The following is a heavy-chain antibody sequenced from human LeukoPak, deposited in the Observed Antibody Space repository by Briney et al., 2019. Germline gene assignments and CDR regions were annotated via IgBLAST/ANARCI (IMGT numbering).Heavy chain of an antibody. Sequence: SETLSLTCTVSGGSISSSSYYWGWIRQPPGKGLEWIGYIYHSGSTYYNPSLKSRVTISVDRSKNQFSLKLSSVTAADTAVYYCARGSLYGDYFDYWGQGTLVTVSS. CDR1: GGSISSSSYY. J-gene: IGHJ4*02. CDR2: IYHSGST. CDR3: ARGSLYGDYFDY. V-gene: IGHV4-30-2*01. D-gene: IGHD4-17*01.